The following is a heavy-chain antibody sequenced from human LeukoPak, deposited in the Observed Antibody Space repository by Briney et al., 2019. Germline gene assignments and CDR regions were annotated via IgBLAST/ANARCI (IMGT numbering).Heavy chain of an antibody. D-gene: IGHD3-10*01. J-gene: IGHJ6*02. CDR2: ISYNSDNI. CDR1: GFTFGDFA. CDR3: ARERIYCGSGGDLTDARLFYYYGMDV. V-gene: IGHV3-9*01. Sequence: GRFLRLSCAASGFTFGDFAMHWVRQVPGKGPEWVSGISYNSDNIAYADSVKGRFTISRDNSKNTLYLQMNSLRAEDTAVYYCARERIYCGSGGDLTDARLFYYYGMDVWGQGTTVTVSS.